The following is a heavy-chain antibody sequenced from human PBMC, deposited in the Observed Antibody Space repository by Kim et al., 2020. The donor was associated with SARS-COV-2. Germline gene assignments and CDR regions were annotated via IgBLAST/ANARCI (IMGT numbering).Heavy chain of an antibody. CDR2: ISSSSSYT. CDR1: GFTFSDYY. D-gene: IGHD3-22*01. CDR3: ARKYYYDSSGYPL. J-gene: IGHJ4*02. Sequence: GGSLRLSCAASGFTFSDYYMSWIRQAPGKGLEWVSYISSSSSYTNYADSVKGRFTISRDNAKNSLYLQMNSLRAEDTAVYYCARKYYYDSSGYPLWGQGTLVTVSS. V-gene: IGHV3-11*06.